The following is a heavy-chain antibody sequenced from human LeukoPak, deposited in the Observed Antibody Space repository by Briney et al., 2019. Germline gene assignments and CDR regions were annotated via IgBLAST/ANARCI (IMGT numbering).Heavy chain of an antibody. D-gene: IGHD6-13*01. J-gene: IGHJ4*02. Sequence: PSETLSLICTVSGYSISSSSYYWGWIRQPPGKGLEWIGSIYYSGSTYYNPSLKSRVTISVDTSKNQFSLKLSSVTAADTAEYYCATIAAAGTLDYWGQGTLVTVSS. CDR3: ATIAAAGTLDY. CDR1: GYSISSSSYY. V-gene: IGHV4-39*01. CDR2: IYYSGST.